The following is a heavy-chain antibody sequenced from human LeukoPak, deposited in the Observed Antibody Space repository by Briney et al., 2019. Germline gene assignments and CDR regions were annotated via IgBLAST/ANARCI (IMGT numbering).Heavy chain of an antibody. J-gene: IGHJ4*02. D-gene: IGHD6-6*01. CDR1: GGSFSGYF. CDR2: ISAGGNS. V-gene: IGHV4-34*01. CDR3: ARDQGILARQIGY. Sequence: SETLSLTCAVYGGSFSGYFWTWIRQSPGKGLEWIGEISAGGNSNENPSLKSRVTISVDTSNNQFSLQLSSVTAADTAVYYCARDQGILARQIGYWGQGTLVTVSS.